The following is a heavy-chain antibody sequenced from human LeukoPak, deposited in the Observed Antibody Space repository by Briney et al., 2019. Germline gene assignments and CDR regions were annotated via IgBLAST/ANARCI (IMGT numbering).Heavy chain of an antibody. CDR3: AKDRGYSGYDMSRQYYFDY. V-gene: IGHV3-30*02. J-gene: IGHJ4*02. CDR2: IRYDGSNK. D-gene: IGHD5-12*01. CDR1: GFTFSSYG. Sequence: GGSLRLSCAASGFTFSSYGMHWVRQAPGKGLEWVAFIRYDGSNKYYADSVKGRFTISRDNSKNTLYLQMNSLRAEDTAVYYCAKDRGYSGYDMSRQYYFDYWGQGTLVTVSS.